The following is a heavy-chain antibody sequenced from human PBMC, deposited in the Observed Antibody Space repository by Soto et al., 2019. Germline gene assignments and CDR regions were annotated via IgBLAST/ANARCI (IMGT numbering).Heavy chain of an antibody. CDR1: GYTFTSYA. Sequence: QVQLVQSGAEVKKPGASVKVSCKASGYTFTSYAMHWVRQAPGQRLEWMGWINAGNGNTKYSQKFQGRVTITRDTFGSTAYMGLSSLRSEDTAVYYCARGFRGGDADGLDPWGQGTLVTVSS. CDR3: ARGFRGGDADGLDP. D-gene: IGHD2-21*02. V-gene: IGHV1-3*01. J-gene: IGHJ5*02. CDR2: INAGNGNT.